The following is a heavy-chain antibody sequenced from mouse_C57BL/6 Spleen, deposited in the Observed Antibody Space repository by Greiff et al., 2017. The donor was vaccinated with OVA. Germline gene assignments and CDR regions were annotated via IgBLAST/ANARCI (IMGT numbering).Heavy chain of an antibody. CDR2: ISYDGSN. CDR3: ALICYDYEGFAY. V-gene: IGHV3-6*01. D-gene: IGHD2-4*01. Sequence: EVHLVESGPGLVKPSQSLSLTCSVTGYSITSGYYWNWIRQFPGNKLEWMGYISYDGSNNYNPSLKNRISITRDTSKNQFFLKLNSVTTEDTATYYCALICYDYEGFAYWGQGTLVTVSA. CDR1: GYSITSGYY. J-gene: IGHJ3*01.